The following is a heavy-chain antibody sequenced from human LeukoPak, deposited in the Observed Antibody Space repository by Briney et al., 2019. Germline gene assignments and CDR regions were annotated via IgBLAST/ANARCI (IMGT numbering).Heavy chain of an antibody. J-gene: IGHJ4*02. V-gene: IGHV6-1*01. CDR2: TYYRSKWYN. CDR1: GDSVPSNSAA. Sequence: SQTLSLTCAISGDSVPSNSAAWSWIRQSPSRGLEWLGRTYYRSKWYNDYAISVKSRITISPDTSKNQFSLQLNSVTPEDTAVYYCASLNFDYWGQGTLVTVSS. CDR3: ASLNFDY.